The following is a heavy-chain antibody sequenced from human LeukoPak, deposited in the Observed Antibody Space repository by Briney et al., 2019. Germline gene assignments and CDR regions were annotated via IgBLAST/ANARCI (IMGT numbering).Heavy chain of an antibody. CDR2: ISAYNGNT. V-gene: IGHV1-18*01. J-gene: IGHJ4*02. D-gene: IGHD3-10*01. CDR1: GYTFTSYG. CDR3: ARSGSGSYYFRYFDY. Sequence: VSVKVSCKASGYTFTSYGISWVRQAPGQGLEWMGWISAYNGNTNYAQKLQGRVTMTTDTSTSTAYMELRSLRSDDTAVYYCARSGSGSYYFRYFDYWGQGTLVTVSS.